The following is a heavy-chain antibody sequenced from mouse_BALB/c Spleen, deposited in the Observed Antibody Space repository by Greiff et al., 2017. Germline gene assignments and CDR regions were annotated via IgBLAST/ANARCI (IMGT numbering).Heavy chain of an antibody. CDR2: ICAGGST. Sequence: VKLMESGPGLVAPSQTLSITCTASGFSLTSYGVHWVRQPPGKGLEWLGVICAGGSTNYNSALMSSLSISKDNSKGQVFLKLNSLQTDDTAMYYCARVGLTVASYGAMDYWGQGTSVTVSS. V-gene: IGHV2-9*02. D-gene: IGHD1-1*01. CDR1: GFSLTSYG. CDR3: ARVGLTVASYGAMDY. J-gene: IGHJ4*01.